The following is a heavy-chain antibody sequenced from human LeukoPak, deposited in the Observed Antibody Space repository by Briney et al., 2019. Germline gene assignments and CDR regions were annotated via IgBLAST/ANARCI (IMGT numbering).Heavy chain of an antibody. CDR3: ARAYDDYVWGSYGNHSQGYGAFDN. D-gene: IGHD3-16*01. J-gene: IGHJ3*02. Sequence: PSETLSLTCTVSGGSISSSSYYWGWIRQPPGKGLEWIGSIYYSGSTYYNPSIKSRLTITVDTSKNQFSLKLSSVPAANTAVYYCARAYDDYVWGSYGNHSQGYGAFDNWGQGKMITVSS. V-gene: IGHV4-39*07. CDR1: GGSISSSSYY. CDR2: IYYSGST.